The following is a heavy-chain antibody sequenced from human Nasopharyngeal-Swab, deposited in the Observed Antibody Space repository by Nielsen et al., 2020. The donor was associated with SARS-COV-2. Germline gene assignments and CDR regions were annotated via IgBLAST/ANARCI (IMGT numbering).Heavy chain of an antibody. CDR2: IYSGGST. J-gene: IGHJ4*02. CDR1: GFTVSSNY. D-gene: IGHD2-2*02. CDR3: ASIPQGWFDY. V-gene: IGHV3-53*01. Sequence: GGSLRLSCAASGFTVSSNYMSWVRQAPGKGLEWVSVIYSGGSTYYADSVKGRFTISRDNSKDTLYLQMNSLRAEDTAVYYCASIPQGWFDYWGQGTLVTVSS.